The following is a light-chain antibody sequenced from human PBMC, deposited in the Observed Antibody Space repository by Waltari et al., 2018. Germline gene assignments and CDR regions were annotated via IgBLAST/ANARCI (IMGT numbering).Light chain of an antibody. CDR1: SSDVGYYNY. Sequence: QSALTQPASVSGSPGQSITISCTGTSSDVGYYNYVSWYQQHPGKAPKLMISDVNKRPSGVSHRFSGSKSGNTASLTISGLQAEDEADYYCSSYTNYATVIFGGATKLTVL. V-gene: IGLV2-14*01. J-gene: IGLJ2*01. CDR2: DVN. CDR3: SSYTNYATVI.